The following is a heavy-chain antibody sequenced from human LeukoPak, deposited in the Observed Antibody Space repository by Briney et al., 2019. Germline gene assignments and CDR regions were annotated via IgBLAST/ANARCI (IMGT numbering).Heavy chain of an antibody. CDR1: GFTFSSYW. J-gene: IGHJ4*02. CDR2: IKEEGSEK. D-gene: IGHD5-18*01. Sequence: GGSLRLSCAVSGFTFSSYWMSWVRQAPGKGLEWVASIKEEGSEKHYVDSVKGRFTISRDNAKNSLYLQMNSLRAEDTAVYYCARSLWPEDYWGQGTLVTVSS. V-gene: IGHV3-7*01. CDR3: ARSLWPEDY.